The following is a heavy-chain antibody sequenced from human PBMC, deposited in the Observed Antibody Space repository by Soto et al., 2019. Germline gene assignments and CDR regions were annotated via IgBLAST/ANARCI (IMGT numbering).Heavy chain of an antibody. Sequence: GGSLRLSCAASGFTFISYSMNWVRQAPGKGLEWVSYISSSSSTIYYADSVKGRFTISRDNAKNSLYLQMNSLRAEDTAVYYCAREYCSSTSCLNWFDTWGQGTLVTVSS. J-gene: IGHJ5*02. D-gene: IGHD2-2*01. CDR2: ISSSSSTI. V-gene: IGHV3-48*01. CDR3: AREYCSSTSCLNWFDT. CDR1: GFTFISYS.